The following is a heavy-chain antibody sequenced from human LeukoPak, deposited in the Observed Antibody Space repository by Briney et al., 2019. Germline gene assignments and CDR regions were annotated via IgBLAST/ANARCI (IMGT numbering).Heavy chain of an antibody. J-gene: IGHJ5*02. V-gene: IGHV1-18*01. CDR1: GYTFTSYG. Sequence: ASVKLSCNASGYTFTSYGIIWVRHPTAQGFEGVGWISAYYDNTNYAQELRGRVPITTDTPTSTAYMELRSLRSEDTAVYYCAGVSSTPTSVGASIAVAVSPPLGFDPWGQGTLVTASS. CDR3: AGVSSTPTSVGASIAVAVSPPLGFDP. D-gene: IGHD6-19*01. CDR2: ISAYYDNT.